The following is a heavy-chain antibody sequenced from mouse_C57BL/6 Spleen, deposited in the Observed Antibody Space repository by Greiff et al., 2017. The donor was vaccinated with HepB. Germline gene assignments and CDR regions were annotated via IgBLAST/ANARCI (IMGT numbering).Heavy chain of an antibody. Sequence: VKLMESGAELVRPGTSVKVSCKASGYAFTNYLIEWVKQRPGQGLEWIGVINPGSGGTNYNEKFKGKATLTADKSSSTAYMQLSSLTSEDSAVYFCARRGDYHWYFDVWGTGTTVTVSS. D-gene: IGHD2-4*01. CDR1: GYAFTNYL. J-gene: IGHJ1*03. CDR2: INPGSGGT. V-gene: IGHV1-54*01. CDR3: ARRGDYHWYFDV.